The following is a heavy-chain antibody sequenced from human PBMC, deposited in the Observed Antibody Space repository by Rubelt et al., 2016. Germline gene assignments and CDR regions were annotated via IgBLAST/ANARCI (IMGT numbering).Heavy chain of an antibody. V-gene: IGHV3-38*02. Sequence: EVQLVESGGGLIQPGGSLRLSCAASGFTVSSNYMSWVRQAPGKGRFTISRDNSKNTLYLQMNSLRAEDTAVYYCARGGFGQQLAHWGQGTLVTVSS. CDR1: GFTVSSNY. J-gene: IGHJ4*02. D-gene: IGHD6-13*01. CDR3: ARGGFGQQLAH.